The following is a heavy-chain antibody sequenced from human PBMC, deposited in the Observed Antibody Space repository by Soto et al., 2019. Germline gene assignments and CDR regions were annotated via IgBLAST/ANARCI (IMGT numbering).Heavy chain of an antibody. Sequence: ASVKVSCKASGYTFTSYGISWVRQAPGQGLEWMGWISAYNGNTNYAQKLQGRVTMTTDTSTSTAYMELRSLRSDDTAVYYCARDGRRRYYDSSGDFDYWGQGTLVTVSS. J-gene: IGHJ4*02. V-gene: IGHV1-18*01. D-gene: IGHD3-22*01. CDR1: GYTFTSYG. CDR3: ARDGRRRYYDSSGDFDY. CDR2: ISAYNGNT.